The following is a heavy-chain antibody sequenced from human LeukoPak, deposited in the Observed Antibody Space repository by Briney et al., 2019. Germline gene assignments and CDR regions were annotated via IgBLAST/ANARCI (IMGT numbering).Heavy chain of an antibody. J-gene: IGHJ4*02. CDR1: GFTFSSYA. V-gene: IGHV3-23*01. Sequence: GGSLRLSCAASGFTFSSYAMSWVRQAPGKGLEWVSAISRSGDDTFYADSAKGRFTISRDNSKNTLYLQMNGLRAEDTAVYFCVKFTYGDYPDYWGQGTMVTVSS. D-gene: IGHD4-17*01. CDR3: VKFTYGDYPDY. CDR2: ISRSGDDT.